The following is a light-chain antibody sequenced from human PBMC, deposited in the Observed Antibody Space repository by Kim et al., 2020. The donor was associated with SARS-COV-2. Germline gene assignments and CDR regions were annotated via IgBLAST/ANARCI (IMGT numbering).Light chain of an antibody. J-gene: IGKJ5*01. CDR3: QQSYSTPPIT. Sequence: SVGDRVTITCRASQSISSYLNWYQQKPGKAPKLLIYAASSLQSGVPSRFSGSGSGTNFTLTISSLQPEDFATYYCQQSYSTPPITFGQGTRLEIK. CDR2: AAS. CDR1: QSISSY. V-gene: IGKV1-39*01.